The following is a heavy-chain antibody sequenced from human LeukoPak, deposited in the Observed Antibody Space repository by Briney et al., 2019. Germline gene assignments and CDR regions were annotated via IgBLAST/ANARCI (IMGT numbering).Heavy chain of an antibody. V-gene: IGHV3-7*01. CDR2: IKQDGSEK. J-gene: IGHJ4*02. Sequence: GGSLRLSCAASGFTFSSYWMSWVRQAPGKGLEWVANIKQDGSEKYYVDSVKGRFTISRDNAKNSLYLQMNSLRAEDTAVYYCATYRAWVTMIRGPEHWGQGTLVTVSS. CDR1: GFTFSSYW. D-gene: IGHD3-10*01. CDR3: ATYRAWVTMIRGPEH.